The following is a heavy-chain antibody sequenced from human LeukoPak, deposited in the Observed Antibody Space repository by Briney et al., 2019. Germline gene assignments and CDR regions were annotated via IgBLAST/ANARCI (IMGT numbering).Heavy chain of an antibody. CDR2: ISSSSSYI. CDR1: GFTFSSYS. D-gene: IGHD6-6*01. Sequence: GGSLRLSCAASGFTFSSYSMNWVRQAPGKGLEWVSSISSSSSYIYYADSVKGRFTISRDNAKNSLYLQMNSLRAEDTAVYYCARGIAACPVDYWGQGTLVTVSS. CDR3: ARGIAACPVDY. J-gene: IGHJ4*02. V-gene: IGHV3-21*01.